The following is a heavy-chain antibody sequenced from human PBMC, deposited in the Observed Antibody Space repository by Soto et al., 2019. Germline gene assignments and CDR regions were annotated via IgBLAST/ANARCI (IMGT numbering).Heavy chain of an antibody. D-gene: IGHD3-22*01. CDR1: GDAFSSYA. V-gene: IGHV1-69*10. CDR3: ARERSRYDRSAYYRPDY. J-gene: IGHJ4*02. Sequence: SVKVSCKASGDAFSSYAISRVRQAPGQGLEWMGGFIPILGTPNYGQKFQGRVTITADKSTSTAYMELSSLRSEDTAVYYCARERSRYDRSAYYRPDYWGQGTLVTVSS. CDR2: FIPILGTP.